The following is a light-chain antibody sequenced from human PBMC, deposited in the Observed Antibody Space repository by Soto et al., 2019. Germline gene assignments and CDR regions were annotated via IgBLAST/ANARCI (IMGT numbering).Light chain of an antibody. CDR3: HHYDNSPPFP. V-gene: IGKV3-20*01. CDR2: GAS. Sequence: EIVLTQSPGTLSMSPGERAILSCRASQTINNRYLAWYQQMPGRAPRLLIHGASSRAAGIPDRFSGSGSGTDFTLTINRLVPEDFAVYYCHHYDNSPPFPFGPGTTV. CDR1: QTINNRY. J-gene: IGKJ3*01.